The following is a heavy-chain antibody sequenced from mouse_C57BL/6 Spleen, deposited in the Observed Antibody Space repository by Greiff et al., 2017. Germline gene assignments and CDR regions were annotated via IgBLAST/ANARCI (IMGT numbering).Heavy chain of an antibody. J-gene: IGHJ3*01. CDR3: TSFAGYYWFAY. CDR1: GYTFTDYE. V-gene: IGHV1-15*01. Sequence: QVQLKESGAELVRPGASVTLSCKASGYTFTDYEMHWVKQTPVHGLEWIGAIDPETGGTAYNQKFKGKAILTADKSSSTAYMELRSLTSEDSAVYYCTSFAGYYWFAYWGQGTLVTVSA. D-gene: IGHD2-3*01. CDR2: IDPETGGT.